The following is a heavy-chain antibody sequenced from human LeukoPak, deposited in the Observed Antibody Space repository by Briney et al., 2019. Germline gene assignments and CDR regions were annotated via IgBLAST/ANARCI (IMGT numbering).Heavy chain of an antibody. CDR3: ARGQGYESYYYMDV. CDR1: GFTFSSYA. J-gene: IGHJ4*02. V-gene: IGHV3-30*04. CDR2: ISFDGVNT. Sequence: GGSLRLSCAASGFTFSSYAMSWVRQAPGKGLEWVAVISFDGVNTFYADSVKGRFTISRDNSNNTVYLQMNNLRPEDTAVFYCARGQGYESYYYMDVWGQGTLVTVSA. D-gene: IGHD2-2*01.